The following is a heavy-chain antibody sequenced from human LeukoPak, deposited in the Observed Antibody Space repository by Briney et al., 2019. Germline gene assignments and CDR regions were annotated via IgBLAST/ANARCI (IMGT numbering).Heavy chain of an antibody. Sequence: GGSLRLSCAASGFTFSNAWMSWVRQAPGKGLEWVGRIKSKTDGGTTDYAAPVKGRFTISRDDSKNTLYLQMNSLKTENTAVYYCTTDKVSGWNLGYWGQGTLVTVSS. CDR3: TTDKVSGWNLGY. V-gene: IGHV3-15*01. J-gene: IGHJ4*02. CDR2: IKSKTDGGTT. D-gene: IGHD6-19*01. CDR1: GFTFSNAW.